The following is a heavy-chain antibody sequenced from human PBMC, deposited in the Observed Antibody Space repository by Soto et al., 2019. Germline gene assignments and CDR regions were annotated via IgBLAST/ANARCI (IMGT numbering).Heavy chain of an antibody. CDR2: IFDSGST. D-gene: IGHD2-8*01. CDR3: ARESMPLTNDWYFDL. V-gene: IGHV4-30-4*01. Sequence: QVQLQESGPGLVKPSETLSLTCTVSGGSISGGVHSWSWIRQPPGKGLEWIGHIFDSGSTYYNPSLKSRLTISVDTSKNQFSLRLSSVTAADTAVYYCARESMPLTNDWYFDLWGRRTLVTVSS. CDR1: GGSISGGVHS. J-gene: IGHJ2*01.